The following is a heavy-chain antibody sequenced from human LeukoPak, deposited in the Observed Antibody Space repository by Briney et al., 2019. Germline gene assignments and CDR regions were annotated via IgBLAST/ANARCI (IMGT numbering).Heavy chain of an antibody. CDR1: GGSISSGNYY. D-gene: IGHD6-19*01. V-gene: IGHV4-31*03. CDR3: ARRIVVAGLFDY. Sequence: SQTLSLTCTVSGGSISSGNYYWSWIRQHPGKGLEWIGYIYYSGSTYYNPSLKSRVTISRDTSKNQFSLKLSSATAADTAVYYCARRIVVAGLFDYWGQGTLVTVSS. J-gene: IGHJ4*02. CDR2: IYYSGST.